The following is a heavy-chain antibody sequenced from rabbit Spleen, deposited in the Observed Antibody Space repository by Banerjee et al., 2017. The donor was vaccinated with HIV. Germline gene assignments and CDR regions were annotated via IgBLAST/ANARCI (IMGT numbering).Heavy chain of an antibody. J-gene: IGHJ4*01. CDR2: IEPVFGVT. Sequence: QLVESGGGLVQPGGSLKLSCKASGFDFSSYYMSWVRQAPGKGLEWIGYIEPVFGVTYYASWVNGRFTISSHNAQNTLYLQLNSLTAADTATYFCARGYADSSGLPTYYFNLWGQGTLVTVS. D-gene: IGHD8-1*01. CDR3: ARGYADSSGLPTYYFNL. V-gene: IGHV1S7*01. CDR1: GFDFSSYY.